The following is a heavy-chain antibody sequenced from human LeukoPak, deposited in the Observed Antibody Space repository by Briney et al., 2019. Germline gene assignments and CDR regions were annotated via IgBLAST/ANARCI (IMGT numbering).Heavy chain of an antibody. V-gene: IGHV1-2*02. Sequence: ASVKVSCKSSGYTFTGYYMHWVRQPPAQGLEWMGWINPNSGGTNYAQKFQGRVTMTRHTSISTAYMELSSLRSDDTAVYYCAREGANDDYSNYYFDYWGQGTLVTVSS. J-gene: IGHJ4*02. D-gene: IGHD4-11*01. CDR1: GYTFTGYY. CDR3: AREGANDDYSNYYFDY. CDR2: INPNSGGT.